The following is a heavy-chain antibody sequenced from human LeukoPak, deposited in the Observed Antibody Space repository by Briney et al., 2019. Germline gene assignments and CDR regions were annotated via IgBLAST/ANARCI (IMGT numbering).Heavy chain of an antibody. V-gene: IGHV3-74*01. CDR2: INSDGSST. Sequence: PGGSLRLSCAASGFTFSRYWMHWVRQVPGKGLVRVSRINSDGSSTNYADSVKGRFTISRDNAKNTLYLQMSSLRAEDTAIYYCARAGDVDTTLANNRFDPWGQGTLVTVSS. D-gene: IGHD5-18*01. CDR3: ARAGDVDTTLANNRFDP. J-gene: IGHJ5*02. CDR1: GFTFSRYW.